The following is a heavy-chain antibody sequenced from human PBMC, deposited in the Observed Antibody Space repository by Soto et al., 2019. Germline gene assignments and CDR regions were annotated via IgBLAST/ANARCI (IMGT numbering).Heavy chain of an antibody. J-gene: IGHJ4*02. CDR1: GFTFSSYS. D-gene: IGHD4-4*01. CDR2: ISSSSSYI. CDR3: ASDREADGSSNYPPGPFEY. V-gene: IGHV3-21*01. Sequence: LRLSCAASGFTFSSYSMNWVRQAPGKGLEWVSSISSSSSYIYYADSVKGRFTISRDNAKNSLYLQMNSLRAEDTAVYYCASDREADGSSNYPPGPFEYWGQGTLVTVSS.